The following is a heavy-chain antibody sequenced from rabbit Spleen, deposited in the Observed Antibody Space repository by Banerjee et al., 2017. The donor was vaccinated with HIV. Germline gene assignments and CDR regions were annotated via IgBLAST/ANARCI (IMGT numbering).Heavy chain of an antibody. CDR1: GFSFSSGYW. CDR2: IHGGSRNNI. CDR3: ARDLTDAIGWNFGW. D-gene: IGHD4-1*01. V-gene: IGHV1S40*01. J-gene: IGHJ4*01. Sequence: QSLEESGGDLVKPGASLTLTCTASGFSFSSGYWICWVRQAPGKGLEWIACIHGGSRNNIYYASWAKGRFTISKTSSTTVTLKMTSLTVADTATYFCARDLTDAIGWNFGWWGPGTLVTVS.